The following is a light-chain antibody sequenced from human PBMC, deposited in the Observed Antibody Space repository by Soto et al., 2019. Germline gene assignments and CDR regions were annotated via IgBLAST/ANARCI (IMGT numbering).Light chain of an antibody. V-gene: IGKV3-20*01. J-gene: IGKJ4*01. CDR2: GAS. Sequence: EIVLTQSPGTLSLSPGERATLSCRASQPISSHNYLAWYQQKPGQAPRVLIYGASGRATGISDRFSGSGSGTDFTLTISRLEPEDFAVYYCQQYDNSPLTFGGGTKVEIK. CDR1: QPISSHNY. CDR3: QQYDNSPLT.